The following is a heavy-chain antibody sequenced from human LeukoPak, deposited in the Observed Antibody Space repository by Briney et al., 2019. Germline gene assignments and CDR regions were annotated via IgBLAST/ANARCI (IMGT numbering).Heavy chain of an antibody. Sequence: GGSLRLSCVGSDFAFANYAMTWVRLTPGKGLEWVSSIKGSGSYAMYADSVSGRFTTSRDNSRNTIFLQMTSLRAEDTAIYYCGRDPNGDYIGAFEFWGLGTLVSVSS. CDR2: IKGSGSYA. CDR1: DFAFANYA. D-gene: IGHD4-17*01. J-gene: IGHJ3*01. V-gene: IGHV3-23*01. CDR3: GRDPNGDYIGAFEF.